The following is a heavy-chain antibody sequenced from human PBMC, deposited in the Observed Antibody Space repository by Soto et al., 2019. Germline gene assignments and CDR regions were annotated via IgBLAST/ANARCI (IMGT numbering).Heavy chain of an antibody. CDR2: MYYSGGS. D-gene: IGHD6-13*01. CDR1: GGSINNGNYF. Sequence: SETLSLTCTVSGGSINNGNYFWGWIRQPPGKGLEWVASMYYSGGSYYNPSLKSRVTISVDTSKNQFSLKLSSVTAADTAVDYCARVRQQLVQTYYYYGMDVWGQGTTVTVSS. CDR3: ARVRQQLVQTYYYYGMDV. J-gene: IGHJ6*02. V-gene: IGHV4-39*07.